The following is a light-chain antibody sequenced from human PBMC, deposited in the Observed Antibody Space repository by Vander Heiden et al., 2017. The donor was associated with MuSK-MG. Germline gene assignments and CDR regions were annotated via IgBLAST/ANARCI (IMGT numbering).Light chain of an antibody. CDR1: QSVSNW. CDR2: KTS. CDR3: QQYSTYRA. V-gene: IGKV1-5*03. Sequence: DIQLTQSPSTLSASVGDRVTITCRASQSVSNWLAWYQQKPGRAPRLLIHKTSTLESGVPSRFSGSGSGTEFTLTISSRQPDDFATYYWQQYSTYRAFGQGTKVDIK. J-gene: IGKJ1*01.